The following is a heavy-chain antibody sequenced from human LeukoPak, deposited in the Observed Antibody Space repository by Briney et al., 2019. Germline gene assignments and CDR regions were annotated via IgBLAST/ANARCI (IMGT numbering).Heavy chain of an antibody. CDR2: INHSGST. J-gene: IGHJ5*02. Sequence: SETLSLTCAVYGGSFSGYYWSWIRQPPGKGLEWIGEINHSGSTNYNPSLKSRVTISVDTSKNQFSLKLSSVTAADTAVYYCARHDYRFLDVPWYYGGNSWWFDPWGQGTLVTVSS. V-gene: IGHV4-34*01. D-gene: IGHD4-23*01. CDR1: GGSFSGYY. CDR3: ARHDYRFLDVPWYYGGNSWWFDP.